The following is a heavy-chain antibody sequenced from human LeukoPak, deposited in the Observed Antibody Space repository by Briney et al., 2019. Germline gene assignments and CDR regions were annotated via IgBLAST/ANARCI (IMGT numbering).Heavy chain of an antibody. CDR1: GYTLTELS. CDR3: ATRGRYCSSTSRYWSWFDP. J-gene: IGHJ5*02. D-gene: IGHD2-2*01. Sequence: ASVKVSCKVSGYTLTELSMHWVRQAPGKGLEWMGGFDPEDGETIYAQKFQGSVTMTEDTSTDTAYMELSSLRSEDTAVYYCATRGRYCSSTSRYWSWFDPWGQGTLVTVSS. V-gene: IGHV1-24*01. CDR2: FDPEDGET.